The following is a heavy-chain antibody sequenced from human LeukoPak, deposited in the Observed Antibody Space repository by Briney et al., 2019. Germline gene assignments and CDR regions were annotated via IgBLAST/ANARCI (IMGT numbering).Heavy chain of an antibody. V-gene: IGHV3-30-3*01. CDR2: ISYDGSNK. CDR3: ARDRIAAAVGYGMDV. D-gene: IGHD6-13*01. J-gene: IGHJ6*02. Sequence: GRSLRLSCAASRFTFSSYAMHWVRQAPGKGLEWVAIISYDGSNKYYVDSVKGRFTISRDNSENTLYLQMNSLRVEDTAVYYCARDRIAAAVGYGMDVWGQGTTVTVSS. CDR1: RFTFSSYA.